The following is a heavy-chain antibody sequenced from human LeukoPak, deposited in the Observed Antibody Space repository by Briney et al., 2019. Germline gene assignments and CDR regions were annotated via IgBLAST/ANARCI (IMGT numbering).Heavy chain of an antibody. J-gene: IGHJ6*04. V-gene: IGHV4-34*01. D-gene: IGHD7-27*01. CDR2: INHSGST. CDR3: ASSGSIWGCYYYYGMDV. CDR1: GGSFSGYY. Sequence: PSKTLSLTCAVYGGSFSGYYWSWIRQPPGKGLEWIGEINHSGSTNYNPSLKSRVTISVDTSRNQFSLKLSSVTAADTAVYYCASSGSIWGCYYYYGMDVWGKGTTVTVSS.